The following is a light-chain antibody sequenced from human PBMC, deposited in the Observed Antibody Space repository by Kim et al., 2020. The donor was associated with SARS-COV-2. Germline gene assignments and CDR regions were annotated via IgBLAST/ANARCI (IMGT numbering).Light chain of an antibody. CDR1: SGHSSYA. V-gene: IGLV4-69*01. CDR2: LNSDGSH. Sequence: ASVKLTCTLSSGHSSYAIAWHQQQPEKGPRYLMILNSDGSHNKGGGIPDRFSGSSSGAERYLTVSSLQSEDEGDYYCQTWGTGIRVFGGGTQLTVL. J-gene: IGLJ3*02. CDR3: QTWGTGIRV.